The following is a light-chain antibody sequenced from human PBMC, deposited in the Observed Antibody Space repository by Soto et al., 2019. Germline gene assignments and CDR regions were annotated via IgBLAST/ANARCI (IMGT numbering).Light chain of an antibody. V-gene: IGLV1-40*01. CDR2: GNS. J-gene: IGLJ1*01. CDR3: QSYGSSLSCSV. CDR1: SSNIGAGYD. Sequence: QSVLTQPPSVSGAPGQRVTISCTGSSSNIGAGYDVHWYRQFPGRAPKLLIHGNSNRPSGVPDRFSGSKSGTSASLAITGLQAEDEADYYCQSYGSSLSCSVFGTGTKLTVL.